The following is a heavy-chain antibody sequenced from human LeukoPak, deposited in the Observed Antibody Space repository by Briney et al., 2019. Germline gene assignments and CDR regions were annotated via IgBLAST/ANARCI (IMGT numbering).Heavy chain of an antibody. CDR2: TTPYDDNP. J-gene: IGHJ3*02. Sequence: ASVKVSCKASGYRFTNFGITWVRQAPGQGLEWMGWTTPYDDNPEYGKKFQGRVTMTTDTSTDTAYLEVSSLRPDDTAVYYCARVRQQLVFRRPADAFDIWGQGTMVTVSS. V-gene: IGHV1-18*01. CDR1: GYRFTNFG. D-gene: IGHD6-13*01. CDR3: ARVRQQLVFRRPADAFDI.